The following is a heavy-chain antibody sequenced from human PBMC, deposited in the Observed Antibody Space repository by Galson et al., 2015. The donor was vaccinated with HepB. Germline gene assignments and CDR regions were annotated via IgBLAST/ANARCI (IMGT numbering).Heavy chain of an antibody. CDR3: ARAEVVLMVYAPQYFDY. Sequence: SVKVSCKASGGTFSSYAISWVRQAPGQGLEWMGGIIPIFGTANYAQKFQGRVTITADESTSTAYTEPSSLRSEDTAVYYCARAEVVLMVYAPQYFDYWGQGTLVTVSS. CDR2: IIPIFGTA. V-gene: IGHV1-69*13. CDR1: GGTFSSYA. D-gene: IGHD2-8*01. J-gene: IGHJ4*02.